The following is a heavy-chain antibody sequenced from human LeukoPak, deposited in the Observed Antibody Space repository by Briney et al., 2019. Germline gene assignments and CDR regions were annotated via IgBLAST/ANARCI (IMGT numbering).Heavy chain of an antibody. J-gene: IGHJ4*02. D-gene: IGHD1-7*01. CDR3: ARDLNALTGTTSNTDY. CDR1: GYTFTTYY. Sequence: ASVKVSCKASGYTFTTYYMHWVRQAPGQGLEWMGTINPSGGSTIYAQKFRGRVTMTRDMSTSTVYMELSGLRSEDTALYYCARDLNALTGTTSNTDYWGQGTLVTVSS. CDR2: INPSGGST. V-gene: IGHV1-46*01.